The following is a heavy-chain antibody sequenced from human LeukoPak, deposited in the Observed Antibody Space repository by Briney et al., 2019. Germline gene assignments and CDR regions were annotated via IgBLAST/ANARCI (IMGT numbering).Heavy chain of an antibody. V-gene: IGHV4-34*01. J-gene: IGHJ4*02. CDR3: ARRNFWSGYYTAPFDY. CDR1: GGSFSGYY. CDR2: INHSGST. D-gene: IGHD3-3*01. Sequence: SETLSLTCAVYGGSFSGYYWSWIRQPPGKGLEWIGEINHSGSTNYNPSLKSRVTISVDTSKNQFSLKLSSVTAADTAVYYCARRNFWSGYYTAPFDYWGQGTLVTVSS.